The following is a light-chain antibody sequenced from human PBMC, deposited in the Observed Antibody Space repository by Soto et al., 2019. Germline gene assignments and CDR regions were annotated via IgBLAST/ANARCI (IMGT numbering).Light chain of an antibody. CDR1: SRDVGGYNH. CDR2: EVR. CDR3: CSYTSSSIRV. J-gene: IGLJ3*02. Sequence: QAASVSGSPGQSITISCTGTSRDVGGYNHVSWYQQHPGKAPKLIIYEVRNRPSGVSNRLSGSKSGNTASLTISGLQADDEADYYCCSYTSSSIRVFGGGTKLTVL. V-gene: IGLV2-14*01.